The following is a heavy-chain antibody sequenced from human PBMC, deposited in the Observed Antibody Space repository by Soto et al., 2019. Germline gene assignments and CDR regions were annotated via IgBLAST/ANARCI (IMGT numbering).Heavy chain of an antibody. Sequence: GGSLRLSCAASGFTFSSYGMHWVRQAPGKGLEWVAVISYDGSNKYYADSVKGRFTISRDNSKNTLYLQMNSLRAEDTAVYYCAKDPGYSSSWHYYFDYWGQGTLVTVSS. CDR3: AKDPGYSSSWHYYFDY. V-gene: IGHV3-30*18. CDR2: ISYDGSNK. J-gene: IGHJ4*02. D-gene: IGHD6-13*01. CDR1: GFTFSSYG.